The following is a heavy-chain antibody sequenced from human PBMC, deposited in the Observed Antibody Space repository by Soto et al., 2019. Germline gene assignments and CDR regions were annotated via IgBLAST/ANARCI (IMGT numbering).Heavy chain of an antibody. CDR3: ARVQRLGSGAYYYYGMDV. CDR1: GFTVSSNY. V-gene: IGHV3-53*01. J-gene: IGHJ6*02. Sequence: GGSLRLSCAASGFTVSSNYMSWVRQAPGKGLEWVSVIYSGGSTYYADSVKGRFTISRDNSKNTLYLQMNSLRAEDTAVYYCARVQRLGSGAYYYYGMDVWGQGTTVTVSS. CDR2: IYSGGST. D-gene: IGHD1-26*01.